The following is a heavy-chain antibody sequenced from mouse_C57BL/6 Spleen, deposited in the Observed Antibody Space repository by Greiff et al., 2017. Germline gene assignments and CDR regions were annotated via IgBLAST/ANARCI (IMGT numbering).Heavy chain of an antibody. Sequence: EVQLVETVAELVRPGASVKLSCTASGFNIKNTYMHWVKQRPEQGLEWIGRIDPANGNTKYAPKFQGKATITADTSSNTAYLQLSSLTSEDTAIYYCASPRVYYDYDHYYYAMDYWGQGTSVTVSS. D-gene: IGHD2-4*01. CDR2: IDPANGNT. V-gene: IGHV14-3*01. CDR3: ASPRVYYDYDHYYYAMDY. CDR1: GFNIKNTY. J-gene: IGHJ4*01.